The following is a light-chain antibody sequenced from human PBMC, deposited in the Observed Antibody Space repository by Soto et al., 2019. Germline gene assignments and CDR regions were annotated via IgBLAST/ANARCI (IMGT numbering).Light chain of an antibody. CDR1: SSDVGGYKY. CDR2: DVS. CDR3: SSFTSSSTLYV. V-gene: IGLV2-14*01. Sequence: QSVLTQPASVSGSPGQSITISCAGTSSDVGGYKYVSWYQQHPGKAPKLMISDVSDRPSGVSTRFSGSRSGNTAFLTISGLQAEDEDDYYCSSFTSSSTLYVFGTGTKVTVL. J-gene: IGLJ1*01.